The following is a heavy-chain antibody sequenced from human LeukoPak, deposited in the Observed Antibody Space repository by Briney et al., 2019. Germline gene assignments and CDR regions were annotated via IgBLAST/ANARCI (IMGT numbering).Heavy chain of an antibody. D-gene: IGHD1-14*01. V-gene: IGHV4-4*07. CDR2: IYSSGTT. Sequence: PSETLSLTCTVSGGSINNYYWSWIRQSAGKGLEWIGRIYSSGTTNYNPSLKSRVTMSVDTSKNQFSLKLSSVTAADTAVYYCARRRTIAVSTRGFDYWGQGTLVTVSS. J-gene: IGHJ4*02. CDR1: GGSINNYY. CDR3: ARRRTIAVSTRGFDY.